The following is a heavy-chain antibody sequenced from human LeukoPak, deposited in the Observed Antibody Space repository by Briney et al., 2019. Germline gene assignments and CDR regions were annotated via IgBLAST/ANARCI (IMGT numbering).Heavy chain of an antibody. D-gene: IGHD3-10*01. CDR3: AKDLDYYASRSPSLDV. CDR2: ISTSSSSYI. Sequence: SGGSLRLSCAASGFTFSSYSMNWVRQAPGKGLEWVSSISTSSSSYIYYADSVKGRFTISRDNAKNSLYLQMNSLRPEDTAVYYCAKDLDYYASRSPSLDVWGKGTTVTISS. CDR1: GFTFSSYS. J-gene: IGHJ6*04. V-gene: IGHV3-21*04.